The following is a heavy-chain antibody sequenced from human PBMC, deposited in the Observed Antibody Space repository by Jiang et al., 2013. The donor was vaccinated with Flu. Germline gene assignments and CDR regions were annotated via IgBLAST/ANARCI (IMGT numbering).Heavy chain of an antibody. CDR3: ARHTGGRFDAFDI. CDR2: IYYMGAP. V-gene: IGHV4-59*08. D-gene: IGHD7-27*01. J-gene: IGHJ3*02. Sequence: EWIGYIYYMGAPTYNPSLKSRVTISVDTSKNQFSLKLSSVTAADTAVYYCARHTGGRFDAFDIWGQGTMVTVSS.